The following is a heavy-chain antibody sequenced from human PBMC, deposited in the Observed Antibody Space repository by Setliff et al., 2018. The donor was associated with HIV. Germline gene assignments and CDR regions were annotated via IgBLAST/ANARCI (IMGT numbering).Heavy chain of an antibody. J-gene: IGHJ6*02. Sequence: SETLSLTCTVSGGSISSSSYYWGWIRQPPGKGLEWIGSIYYSGSIYYNPSLKSRVTISVDTSKNQFSLRLSSVTAADTAVYYCSRAIVAVTGYGMDVWGQGTTVTVSS. D-gene: IGHD2-21*02. CDR2: IYYSGSI. V-gene: IGHV4-39*07. CDR3: SRAIVAVTGYGMDV. CDR1: GGSISSSSYY.